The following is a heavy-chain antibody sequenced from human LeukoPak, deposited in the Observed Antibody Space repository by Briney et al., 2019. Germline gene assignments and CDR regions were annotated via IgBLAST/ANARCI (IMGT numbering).Heavy chain of an antibody. Sequence: PPGGSLRLSCAASGFSFSTYWMSWVRQGPGKRLEWVANINQDGSKKYHVDSVKGRFTISRDNAKNSLYLQMNRLRAEDTAVYYCVREYSSWQFDYWGQGTLVTVSS. CDR3: VREYSSWQFDY. V-gene: IGHV3-7*01. D-gene: IGHD2-2*01. CDR2: INQDGSKK. CDR1: GFSFSTYW. J-gene: IGHJ4*02.